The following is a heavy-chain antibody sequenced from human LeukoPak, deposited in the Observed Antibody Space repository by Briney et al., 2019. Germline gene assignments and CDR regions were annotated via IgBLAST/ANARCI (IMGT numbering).Heavy chain of an antibody. CDR3: ARAGDYDYVWGSYRPGAFDI. Sequence: PGGSLRLSCAASGFTFSTYYMNWVRQAPGKGLEWVSYISSSGSTIYYADSVKGRFTISRDNAKNSLYLQMNSLRAEDTAVYYCARAGDYDYVWGSYRPGAFDIWGQGTMVTVSS. CDR2: ISSSGSTI. V-gene: IGHV3-48*04. J-gene: IGHJ3*02. CDR1: GFTFSTYY. D-gene: IGHD3-16*02.